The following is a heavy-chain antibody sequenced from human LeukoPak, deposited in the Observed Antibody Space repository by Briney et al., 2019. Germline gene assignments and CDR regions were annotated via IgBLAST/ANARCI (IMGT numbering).Heavy chain of an antibody. V-gene: IGHV4-39*01. J-gene: IGHJ6*03. D-gene: IGHD2-2*01. CDR1: GGSISSPGSY. CDR2: LDYTGST. Sequence: SETLSLTCTVSGGSISSPGSYWGLIRQPPGKGLEWIATLDYTGSTYYNPSLKSRVTISVDTSNNQFSLKLSFVTAADTAVYYCARALVVPGYYYYYMDVWGKGTTVTVSS. CDR3: ARALVVPGYYYYYMDV.